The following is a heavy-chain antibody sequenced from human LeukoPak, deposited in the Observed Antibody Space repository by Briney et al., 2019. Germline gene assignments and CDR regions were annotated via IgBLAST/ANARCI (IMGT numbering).Heavy chain of an antibody. J-gene: IGHJ1*01. Sequence: PGGSLRLSCAASGFTFSSYAMSWVRQAPGKGLEWVSAISGSGGSTYYADSEKGRFTISRDNSKNTLYLQMNSLRAEDTAVYYCAKDEYCSGGSCYPEYFQHWGQGTLVTVSS. CDR3: AKDEYCSGGSCYPEYFQH. V-gene: IGHV3-23*01. CDR2: ISGSGGST. CDR1: GFTFSSYA. D-gene: IGHD2-15*01.